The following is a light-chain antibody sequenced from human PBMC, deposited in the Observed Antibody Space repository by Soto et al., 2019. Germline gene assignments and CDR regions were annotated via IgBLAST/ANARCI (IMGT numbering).Light chain of an antibody. V-gene: IGLV1-40*01. J-gene: IGLJ3*02. CDR3: QSYDSSLSGWV. CDR1: SSNIGALYD. CDR2: GNS. Sequence: QSVLTQPPSVSGAPGQRVTISSTGSSSNIGALYDVHWYQQLPGTAPKLLIYGNSNRPSGVPDRFSGSKSGTSASLAITGLRAEDEADYYCQSYDSSLSGWVFGGGTKLTVL.